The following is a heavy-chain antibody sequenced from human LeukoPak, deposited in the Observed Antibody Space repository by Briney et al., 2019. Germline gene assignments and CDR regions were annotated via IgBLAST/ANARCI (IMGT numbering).Heavy chain of an antibody. J-gene: IGHJ4*02. CDR2: INSDGSST. CDR3: ARGGSEHFREMAASN. D-gene: IGHD5-24*01. Sequence: PGGSLRLSCAASGFTFSSYWMHWVRQAPGKGLVWVSRINSDGSSTSYADSVKGRFTISRDNAKNTLYLQMNSLRAEDTAVYYCARGGSEHFREMAASNWGQGTLVTVSS. V-gene: IGHV3-74*01. CDR1: GFTFSSYW.